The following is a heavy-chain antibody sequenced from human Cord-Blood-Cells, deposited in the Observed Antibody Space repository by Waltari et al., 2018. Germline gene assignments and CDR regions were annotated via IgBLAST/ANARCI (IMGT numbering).Heavy chain of an antibody. CDR1: GFTFSSYS. CDR3: ARDDQDILTGYYFDY. J-gene: IGHJ4*02. Sequence: QVQLVESGGGVVQPGRSLRLSCAASGFTFSSYSMHWVRQAPGKGLEWVAVISYDGSNKYYADSVKGRFTISRDNSKNTLYLQMNSLRAEDTAVYYCARDDQDILTGYYFDYWGQGTLVTVSS. V-gene: IGHV3-30-3*01. D-gene: IGHD3-9*01. CDR2: ISYDGSNK.